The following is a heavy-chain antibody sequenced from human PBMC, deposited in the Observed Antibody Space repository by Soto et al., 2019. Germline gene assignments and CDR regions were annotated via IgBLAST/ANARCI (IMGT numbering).Heavy chain of an antibody. V-gene: IGHV2-5*02. CDR1: GFSLSTSGVG. Sequence: QITLKESGPTLVNPTQTLTLTCTFSGFSLSTSGVGVDWIRQPPGKALEWLALIYWDDDKRYSPSLKSRLTITKDTSKNQVVLTMTNMDPVDTATYYCAHIDYGDYAPYFDLWGRRTLVTVSS. D-gene: IGHD4-17*01. J-gene: IGHJ2*01. CDR2: IYWDDDK. CDR3: AHIDYGDYAPYFDL.